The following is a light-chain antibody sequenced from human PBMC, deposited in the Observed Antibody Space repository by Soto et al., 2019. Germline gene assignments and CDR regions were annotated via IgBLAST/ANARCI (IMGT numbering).Light chain of an antibody. CDR1: SSDVGGYNY. V-gene: IGLV2-11*01. CDR3: CSYAGSAYV. Sequence: QSVLTQPRSVSGSPGQSITISCTGTSSDVGGYNYVSWYQQHPGKAPNLMIYDVSKRPSGVPDRFSGSKSGNTASLTISGLQAEDEADYYCCSYAGSAYVFGTWTKLTVL. J-gene: IGLJ1*01. CDR2: DVS.